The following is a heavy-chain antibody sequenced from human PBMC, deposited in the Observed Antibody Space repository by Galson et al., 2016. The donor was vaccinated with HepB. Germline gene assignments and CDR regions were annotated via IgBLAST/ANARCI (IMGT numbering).Heavy chain of an antibody. J-gene: IGHJ5*02. CDR1: GDRVSRNNAA. CDR2: TYYRSKWYN. V-gene: IGHV6-1*01. CDR3: ARGSGKTRWFDP. D-gene: IGHD2-15*01. Sequence: CAISGDRVSRNNAAWNWIRQSPSRGLEWLGRTYYRSKWYNDYEISIESRITIHPDTSKNQFSLQLLSVTPEDTAIYYCARGSGKTRWFDPWGQGTLVTVSS.